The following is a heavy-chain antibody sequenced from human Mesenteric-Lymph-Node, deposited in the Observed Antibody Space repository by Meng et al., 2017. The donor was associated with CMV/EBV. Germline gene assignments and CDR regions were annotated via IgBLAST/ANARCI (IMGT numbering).Heavy chain of an antibody. Sequence: SETLSLTCTVSGGSISSYYWSWIRQPPGKGLEWIGYFYYSGSSNYNPSLKSRVTMSLDTSKKQLSLKLSSVTAADTAVYYCARGVSSGWYEIDYWGRGTLVTVSS. J-gene: IGHJ4*02. D-gene: IGHD6-19*01. CDR1: GGSISSYY. V-gene: IGHV4-59*01. CDR2: FYYSGSS. CDR3: ARGVSSGWYEIDY.